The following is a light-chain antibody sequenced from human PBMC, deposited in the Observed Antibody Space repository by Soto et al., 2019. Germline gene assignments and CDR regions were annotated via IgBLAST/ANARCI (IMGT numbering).Light chain of an antibody. Sequence: QSALTQPASVSGSPGQSITLSCTGTNSDVGGYNYVSWYQQHPGKAPKLMIYDVSNRPSGVSNRFSGSKSDNTASLTISGLQAEDEADYYCSSYTSSNTLVFGGGTKLTVL. CDR1: NSDVGGYNY. CDR2: DVS. CDR3: SSYTSSNTLV. J-gene: IGLJ2*01. V-gene: IGLV2-14*01.